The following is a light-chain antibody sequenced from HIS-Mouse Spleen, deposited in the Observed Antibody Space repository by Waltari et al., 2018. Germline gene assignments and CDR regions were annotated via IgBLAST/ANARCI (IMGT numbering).Light chain of an antibody. V-gene: IGLV2-23*01. CDR3: CSYAGSSTWV. J-gene: IGLJ3*02. Sequence: QSALTQPPSASVSPGQPLTLARTVTSTSVGTSTLVSWYHQNPGKAPKLMIYECSKRPSGVSNRFSGSKSGNAASLTISGLQAEDEADYYCCSYAGSSTWVFGGGTKLTGL. CDR1: STSVGTSTL. CDR2: ECS.